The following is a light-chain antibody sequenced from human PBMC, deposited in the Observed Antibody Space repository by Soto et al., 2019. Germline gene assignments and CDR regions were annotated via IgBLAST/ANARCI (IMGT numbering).Light chain of an antibody. V-gene: IGLV2-8*01. J-gene: IGLJ1*01. CDR2: EVV. CDR1: KNDIGVYDF. CDR3: ISYTGSSTSYV. Sequence: QSALTQPPSASGSPGQSVTISCTGTKNDIGVYDFVSWYQHHPGKAPRLIIYEVVQRPSGVPDRFSGSKSGNTASLTVSGLQAEDEADYYCISYTGSSTSYVFGSGTKLTVL.